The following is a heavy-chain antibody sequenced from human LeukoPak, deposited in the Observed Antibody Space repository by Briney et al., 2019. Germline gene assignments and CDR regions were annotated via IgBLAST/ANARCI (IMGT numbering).Heavy chain of an antibody. CDR1: GFTFSNYG. V-gene: IGHV3-30*02. CDR3: AKQDIVVVVAGSYYYYYGMDV. Sequence: GGSLRLSCAASGFTFSNYGMHWVRQAPGKGLEWVAFIRYDGSNKYYADSVKGRFTISRDNSKNTLYLQMNSLRAEDTAVYYCAKQDIVVVVAGSYYYYYGMDVWGQGTTVTVSS. CDR2: IRYDGSNK. D-gene: IGHD2-15*01. J-gene: IGHJ6*02.